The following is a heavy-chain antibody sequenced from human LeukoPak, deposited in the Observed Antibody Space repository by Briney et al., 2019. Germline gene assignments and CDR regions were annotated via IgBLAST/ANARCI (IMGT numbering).Heavy chain of an antibody. CDR3: ARGSVDTAMVDYYYMDV. CDR1: GGSISSGGYS. D-gene: IGHD5-18*01. J-gene: IGHJ6*03. CDR2: IYNSGST. V-gene: IGHV4-30-4*07. Sequence: SETLSLTCAVSGGSISSGGYSWSWIRQPPGKGLEWIGYIYNSGSTYYNPSLKSRVTISVDTSKNQFSLKLSSVTAADTAVYYCARGSVDTAMVDYYYMDVWGKGTTVTVSS.